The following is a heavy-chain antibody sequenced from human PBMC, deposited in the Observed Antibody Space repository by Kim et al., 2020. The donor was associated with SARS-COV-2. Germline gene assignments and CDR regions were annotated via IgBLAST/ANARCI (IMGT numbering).Heavy chain of an antibody. Sequence: GGSLRLSCAASGFTFDDYAMHWVRQAPGKGLEWVSGISWNSGSIGYEDSVKGRFTISRDNAKNSLYLQMNSLRAEDTALYYCAKDSGIAVAGLDYWGQGT. CDR2: ISWNSGSI. D-gene: IGHD6-19*01. V-gene: IGHV3-9*01. J-gene: IGHJ4*02. CDR3: AKDSGIAVAGLDY. CDR1: GFTFDDYA.